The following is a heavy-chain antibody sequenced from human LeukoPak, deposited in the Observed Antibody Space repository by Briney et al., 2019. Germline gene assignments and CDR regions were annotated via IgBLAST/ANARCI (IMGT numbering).Heavy chain of an antibody. J-gene: IGHJ4*02. CDR3: ARDKSRGAPLDY. Sequence: GSLRLSCAASGFTVSSNYMSWIRQPPGKGLEWIGSIYHSGSTYYNPSLKSRVTISVDTSKNQFSLKLSSVTAADTAVYYCARDKSRGAPLDYWGQGTLVTVSS. D-gene: IGHD3-10*01. CDR1: GFTVSSNY. CDR2: IYHSGST. V-gene: IGHV4-38-2*02.